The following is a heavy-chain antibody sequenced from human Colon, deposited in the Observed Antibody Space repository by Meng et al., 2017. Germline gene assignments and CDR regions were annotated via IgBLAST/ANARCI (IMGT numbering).Heavy chain of an antibody. Sequence: VQLREAGPGLVNPSGSPSLPCAVSGCSISSDWCSWVRQPPRKELEWIGEFFHTGRTNYDPYLKSRVTISVDKSNNQFSLKLTSVTAADTAVYYCARHKSILGQRGFDYWGQGTLVTVSS. V-gene: IGHV4-4*02. D-gene: IGHD3/OR15-3a*01. J-gene: IGHJ4*02. CDR3: ARHKSILGQRGFDY. CDR2: FFHTGRT. CDR1: GCSISSDW.